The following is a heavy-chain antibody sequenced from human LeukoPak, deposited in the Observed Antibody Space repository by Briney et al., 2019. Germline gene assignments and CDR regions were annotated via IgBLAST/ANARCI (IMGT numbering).Heavy chain of an antibody. D-gene: IGHD2/OR15-2a*01. CDR1: GFSFNSYT. V-gene: IGHV3-21*01. J-gene: IGHJ6*02. Sequence: GGSLRLSCLASGFSFNSYTMNWVREAPGKGLEWVSTISPVSSYTWYAESVKGRFIISRDNPKNSLYLQMDSLRAEDTAVYYCVRDVSQRIGMDVWGQGTTVTVS. CDR2: ISPVSSYT. CDR3: VRDVSQRIGMDV.